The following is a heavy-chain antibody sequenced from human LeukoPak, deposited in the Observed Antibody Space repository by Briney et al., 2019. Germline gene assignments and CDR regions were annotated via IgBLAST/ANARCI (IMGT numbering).Heavy chain of an antibody. Sequence: MTGGSLSLSCAAFGFTFINPGLSWVRQAPGKGLDWVGRIKSKTDGGTTDYAAPVKGRFTISRGDSKNTLYLQMNSLKTEDTAVYYCTTDLEGSGFDYWGQGTLVTVSS. J-gene: IGHJ4*02. V-gene: IGHV3-15*01. CDR3: TTDLEGSGFDY. CDR1: GFTFINPG. D-gene: IGHD3-10*01. CDR2: IKSKTDGGTT.